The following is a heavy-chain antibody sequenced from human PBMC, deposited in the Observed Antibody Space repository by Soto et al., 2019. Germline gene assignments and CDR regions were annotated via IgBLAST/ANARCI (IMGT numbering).Heavy chain of an antibody. CDR1: GGSFSGYY. CDR2: INHSGST. Sequence: SETLSLTCAVYGGSFSGYYWSWIRQPPGKGLEWIGEINHSGSTNYNPALKSRVTISLDTSKNQFSLKLNSVTAADTAAYYCVRAPPWTFDIWGQGTMVTVS. J-gene: IGHJ3*02. CDR3: VRAPPWTFDI. D-gene: IGHD1-1*01. V-gene: IGHV4-34*01.